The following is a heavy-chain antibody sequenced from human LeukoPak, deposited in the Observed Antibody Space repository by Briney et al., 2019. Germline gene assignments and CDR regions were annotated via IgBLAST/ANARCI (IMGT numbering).Heavy chain of an antibody. D-gene: IGHD3-22*01. Sequence: PGGSLRLSCAASGFTFSSYAMSWVRQAPGKGLEWVSAISGSGGSTYYADSVKGRFTISSDNSKNTLYLQMNSLRAEDKAVYYCAGALYYYDSSGYYERPFDYWGQGTLVTVSS. J-gene: IGHJ4*02. CDR1: GFTFSSYA. CDR2: ISGSGGST. CDR3: AGALYYYDSSGYYERPFDY. V-gene: IGHV3-23*01.